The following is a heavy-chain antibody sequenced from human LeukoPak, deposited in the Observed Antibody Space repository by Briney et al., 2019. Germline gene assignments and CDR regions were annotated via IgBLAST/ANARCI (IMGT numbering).Heavy chain of an antibody. CDR2: ISSSSSYI. D-gene: IGHD6-19*01. V-gene: IGHV3-21*01. J-gene: IGHJ4*02. CDR1: GFTFSSYS. CDR3: AREGWSGWGEFDY. Sequence: GGSLRLSCAASGFTFSSYSMNWVRQAPGKGLEWVSYISSSSSYIYYPDSVKGRFIISRNNAKNSLYLQMNSLRAEDTAVYYCAREGWSGWGEFDYWGQGTLVTVSS.